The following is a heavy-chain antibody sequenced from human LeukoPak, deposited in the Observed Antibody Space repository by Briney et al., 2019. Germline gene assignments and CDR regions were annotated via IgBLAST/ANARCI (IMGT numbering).Heavy chain of an antibody. J-gene: IGHJ6*02. D-gene: IGHD4-11*01. V-gene: IGHV1-69*13. CDR1: GGTFSSYA. CDR3: ARDLQYRYYYYGMDV. CDR2: IIPIFGTA. Sequence: ASVKVSCKASGGTFSSYAISWVRQAPGQGLEWMGGIIPIFGTANYAQKFQGRVTITADESTSTAYMELSSLRSEDTAVYYSARDLQYRYYYYGMDVWGQGTAVTVSS.